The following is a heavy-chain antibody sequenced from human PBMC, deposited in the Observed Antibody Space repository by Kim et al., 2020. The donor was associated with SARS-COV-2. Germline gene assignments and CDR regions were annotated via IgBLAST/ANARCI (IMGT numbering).Heavy chain of an antibody. J-gene: IGHJ4*02. CDR3: ASLVSENSAVEY. V-gene: IGHV4-39*01. CDR2: INYSGNT. CDR1: GDSISRSSNY. Sequence: SETLSLTCTGSGDSISRSSNYWGWIRQPPGKGLEWIGSINYSGNTYYNPSLKSRVTISVDTSKNQFSLKMRSVTAADTAVYYCASLVSENSAVEYWGQGTLVTVSS.